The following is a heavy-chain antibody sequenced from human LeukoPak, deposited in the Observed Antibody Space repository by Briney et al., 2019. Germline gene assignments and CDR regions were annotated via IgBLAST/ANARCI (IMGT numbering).Heavy chain of an antibody. J-gene: IGHJ4*02. D-gene: IGHD3-3*01. CDR1: GFTFSDYY. CDR3: AKDQSITIFGVALDY. V-gene: IGHV3-11*04. Sequence: GGSLRLSCAASGFTFSDYYMSWIRQAPGKGLEWVSYISSSGSTIYYADSVKGRFTISRDNSKNTLYLQMNSLRAEDTAVYYCAKDQSITIFGVALDYWGQGTLVTVSS. CDR2: ISSSGSTI.